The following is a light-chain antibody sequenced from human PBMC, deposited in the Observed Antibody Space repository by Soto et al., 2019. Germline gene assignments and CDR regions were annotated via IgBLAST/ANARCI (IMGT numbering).Light chain of an antibody. J-gene: IGKJ3*01. CDR3: QVYGSF. Sequence: IVLTQSPGTLSLSPGERAALSCRASQTMNSAYVAWYQQKPVQAPMLLIHGASSMATGIPDRFSGSGSGTDFTLTISSLHPEDSAEDYCQVYGSFFGPGTKVDLK. V-gene: IGKV3-20*01. CDR2: GAS. CDR1: QTMNSAY.